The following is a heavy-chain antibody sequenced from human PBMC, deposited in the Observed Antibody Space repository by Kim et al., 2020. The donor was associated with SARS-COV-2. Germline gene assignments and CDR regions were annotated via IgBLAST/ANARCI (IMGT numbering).Heavy chain of an antibody. CDR2: IHYSGST. CDR1: GGSISSHY. V-gene: IGHV4-59*11. Sequence: SETLSLTCTVSGGSISSHYWSWIRQPPGKGLEWIGYIHYSGSTNYNPSLKSRVTISVDTSKNQFSLKLSSVTAADTAVYYCARDRSYVSYWGLGTLVTGS. J-gene: IGHJ4*02. CDR3: ARDRSYVSY. D-gene: IGHD1-26*01.